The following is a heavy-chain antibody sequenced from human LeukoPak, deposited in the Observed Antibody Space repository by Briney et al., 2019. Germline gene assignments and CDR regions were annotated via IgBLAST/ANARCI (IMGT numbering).Heavy chain of an antibody. D-gene: IGHD5-18*01. Sequence: ASVKVSCKASGYTFTGYYMHWVRQAPGQGLEWMGWISGYNGNTNYAQKVQGRLTLTTDTSTSTANMELRSLRSDDTAVYYCARGGYRYGYDYWGQGTLVTVSS. V-gene: IGHV1-18*04. CDR2: ISGYNGNT. CDR1: GYTFTGYY. J-gene: IGHJ4*02. CDR3: ARGGYRYGYDY.